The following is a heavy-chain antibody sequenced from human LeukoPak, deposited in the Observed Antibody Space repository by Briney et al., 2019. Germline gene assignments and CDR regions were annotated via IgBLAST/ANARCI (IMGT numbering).Heavy chain of an antibody. V-gene: IGHV4-59*01. D-gene: IGHD2-2*01. Sequence: SETLSLTCTVSGGSISSYYWSWIRQPPGKGREWSGYIYYSGSTNYNPSLKSRVTISVDTSKNQFSLKLSSVTAADTAVYYCARTGTYCSSTSCYHDYWGQGTLVTVSS. J-gene: IGHJ4*02. CDR3: ARTGTYCSSTSCYHDY. CDR2: IYYSGST. CDR1: GGSISSYY.